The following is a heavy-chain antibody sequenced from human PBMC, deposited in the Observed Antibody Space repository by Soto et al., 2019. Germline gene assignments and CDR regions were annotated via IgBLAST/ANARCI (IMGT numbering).Heavy chain of an antibody. D-gene: IGHD2-15*01. CDR2: IIPIFGTA. V-gene: IGHV1-69*12. CDR3: GYLLDYYYGMDV. CDR1: GGTFSSYA. J-gene: IGHJ6*02. Sequence: QVQLVQSGAEVKKPGSSVKVSCKASGGTFSSYAISWVRQAPGQGLEWMGGIIPIFGTANYAQKFQGRVTITADESTSTDYMELSSLRSEDTAVYYCGYLLDYYYGMDVWGQGTTVTVSS.